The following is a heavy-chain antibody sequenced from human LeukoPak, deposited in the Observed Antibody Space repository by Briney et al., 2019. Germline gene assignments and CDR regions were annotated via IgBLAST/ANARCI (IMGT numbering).Heavy chain of an antibody. CDR2: IYSGGST. V-gene: IGHV3-53*01. D-gene: IGHD3-9*01. Sequence: GGFLRLSCAASGFTVSSNYMSWVRQAPGKGLEWVSVIYSGGSTYYADSVKGRFTISRDNAKNTLYLQMNTLRVEDTTVYYCTRDLMDYDVSTGLHHYYMDVWGQGTTVTVSS. J-gene: IGHJ6*02. CDR1: GFTVSSNY. CDR3: TRDLMDYDVSTGLHHYYMDV.